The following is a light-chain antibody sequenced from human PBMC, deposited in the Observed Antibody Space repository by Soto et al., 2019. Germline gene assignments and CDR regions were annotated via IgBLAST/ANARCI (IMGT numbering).Light chain of an antibody. CDR3: KQYNSYPIT. V-gene: IGKV3-15*01. CDR1: ESVSRN. CDR2: GAS. Sequence: VMRQSPATLSVSPGERAPLSGRARESVSRNLAWYPQRPGQAPRHLIYGASTRATDTPVRFRGSGSGTEFTLTISSLQPDDFATYYCKQYNSYPITVGKGTRLEIK. J-gene: IGKJ5*01.